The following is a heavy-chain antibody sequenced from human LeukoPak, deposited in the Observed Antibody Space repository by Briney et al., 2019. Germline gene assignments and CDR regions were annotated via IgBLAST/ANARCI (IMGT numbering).Heavy chain of an antibody. Sequence: GGSLRLSCAASGFTFSSYWMSWVRQAPGKGLEWVANIKQDGSEKYYVDSVKGRFTISRDNAKNSLYLQINSLRAEDMALYYCAKSSGDYGDPGFFDYWGQGTLVTVSS. J-gene: IGHJ4*02. D-gene: IGHD4-17*01. CDR2: IKQDGSEK. CDR3: AKSSGDYGDPGFFDY. V-gene: IGHV3-7*03. CDR1: GFTFSSYW.